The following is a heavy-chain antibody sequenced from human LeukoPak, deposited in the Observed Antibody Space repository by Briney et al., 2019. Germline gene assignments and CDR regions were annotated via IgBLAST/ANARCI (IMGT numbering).Heavy chain of an antibody. J-gene: IGHJ6*02. CDR3: ASPRGGYSYGYSYYYYYGMDV. Sequence: KTGGSLRLSCAASGFTFSSYSMNWVRQAPGKGLEWVSSISSSSSYIYYADSVKGRFTISRDNAKNSLYLQMNGLRAEDTAVYYCASPRGGYSYGYSYYYYYGMDVWGQGTTVTVSS. D-gene: IGHD5-18*01. CDR1: GFTFSSYS. CDR2: ISSSSSYI. V-gene: IGHV3-21*01.